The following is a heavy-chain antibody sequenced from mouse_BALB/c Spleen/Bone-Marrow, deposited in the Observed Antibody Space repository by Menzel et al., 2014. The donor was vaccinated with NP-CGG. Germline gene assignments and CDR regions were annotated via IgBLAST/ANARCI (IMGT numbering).Heavy chain of an antibody. D-gene: IGHD1-1*01. V-gene: IGHV5-4*02. CDR1: GFTFSDYF. Sequence: EVMLVESGGGLVKPGGSLKLSCAASGFTFSDYFMYWVRQTPEKRLEWVATISDGGSSTYYPDSVKGRFTISRDNAKNNLYLQMSSLKSEDIAMYYCARQDYYADSYRYFDVWGAGTTVTVSS. CDR3: ARQDYYADSYRYFDV. J-gene: IGHJ1*01. CDR2: ISDGGSST.